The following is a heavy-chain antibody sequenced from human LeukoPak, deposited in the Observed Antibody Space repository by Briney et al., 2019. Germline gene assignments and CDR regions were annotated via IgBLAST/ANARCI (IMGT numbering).Heavy chain of an antibody. D-gene: IGHD3-22*01. CDR1: GLTLSDQY. CDR2: ISGSGGST. Sequence: GGSLRLSCVVSGLTLSDQYMEWVRQAPGKGLEWVSAISGSGGSTYYADSVKGRFTISRDNSKNTLYLQMNSLRAEDTAVYYCAKDAHLGGYMFDPWGQGTLVTVSS. V-gene: IGHV3-23*01. CDR3: AKDAHLGGYMFDP. J-gene: IGHJ5*02.